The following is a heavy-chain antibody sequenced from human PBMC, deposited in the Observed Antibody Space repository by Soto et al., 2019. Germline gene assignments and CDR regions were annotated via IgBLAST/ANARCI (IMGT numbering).Heavy chain of an antibody. CDR2: IDTDGIAI. J-gene: IGHJ5*02. V-gene: IGHV3-74*01. CDR3: ARDMESAAGIYSYFDP. CDR1: GFNFSSDW. Sequence: PGGSLRLSWAFSGFNFSSDWMHFVLQAPVKGLVWVSRIDTDGIAINYADSVRGRFTISRDNAKNTLYLQMNSLRAEDTAIYYCARDMESAAGIYSYFDPWGQGTLVTVSS. D-gene: IGHD6-13*01.